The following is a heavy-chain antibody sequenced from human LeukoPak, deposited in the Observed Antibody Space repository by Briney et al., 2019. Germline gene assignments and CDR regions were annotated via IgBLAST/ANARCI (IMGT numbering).Heavy chain of an antibody. J-gene: IGHJ6*03. CDR3: ARYTRGLGYMDV. D-gene: IGHD2-15*01. CDR1: GFTFIDYG. CDR2: ISWNAGRT. Sequence: RSGGSLRLSCAASGFTFIDYGMTWVRLVPGKGLEWVSGISWNAGRTGYADSVKGRFTISRDNTKASLYLQMSSLRAEDTALYYCARYTRGLGYMDVWGKGTTVTVSS. V-gene: IGHV3-20*04.